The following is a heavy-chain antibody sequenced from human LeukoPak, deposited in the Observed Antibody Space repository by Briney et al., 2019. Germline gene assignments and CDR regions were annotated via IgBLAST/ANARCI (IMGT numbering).Heavy chain of an antibody. J-gene: IGHJ3*02. CDR2: ISSNGGST. Sequence: GGSLRLSCSASGFTFRNYVIHWVRLAPGNGLEYVSAISSNGGSTYYADSVKGRFTISRDNSKNTLYLQMRSLRAEDTAVYYCVKELYSDNGGYNDAFDIWGQGTMVTVSP. D-gene: IGHD3-22*01. CDR1: GFTFRNYV. V-gene: IGHV3-64D*09. CDR3: VKELYSDNGGYNDAFDI.